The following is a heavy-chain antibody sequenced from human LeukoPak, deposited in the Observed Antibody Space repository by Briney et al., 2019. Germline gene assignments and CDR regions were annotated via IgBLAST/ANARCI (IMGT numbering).Heavy chain of an antibody. CDR1: GFTFSDYA. CDR2: ISGGSSGST. Sequence: PGGPLRLSCAASGFTFSDYAMSWVRQAPGKGLEWLSGISGGSSGSTYYADSVTGRFTVSRDNSKNTVDLQMNNLRVDDTAIYYCAKDHANTPVVTNWGQGILVSVSS. CDR3: AKDHANTPVVTN. J-gene: IGHJ4*02. V-gene: IGHV3-23*01. D-gene: IGHD2-21*02.